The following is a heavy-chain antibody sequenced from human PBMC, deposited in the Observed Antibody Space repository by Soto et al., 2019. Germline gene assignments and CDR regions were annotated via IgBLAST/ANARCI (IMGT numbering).Heavy chain of an antibody. CDR2: IYYSGSP. CDR3: ARHVMAEDYFDS. D-gene: IGHD2-21*01. J-gene: IGHJ4*02. CDR1: GGSISSYF. V-gene: IGHV4-59*08. Sequence: QVQLQESGPGLVKPSETLSLTCTVSGGSISSYFWSWIRQPPGKGLEWIGYIYYSGSPNYNPSLKSRVTISGDTSKNQFSLELSSVTAADTALYYCARHVMAEDYFDSWGQGTLVTVSS.